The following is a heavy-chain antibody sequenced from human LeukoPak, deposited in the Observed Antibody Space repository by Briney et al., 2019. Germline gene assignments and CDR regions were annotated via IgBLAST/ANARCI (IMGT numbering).Heavy chain of an antibody. D-gene: IGHD1-7*01. CDR2: ISTSNGNT. CDR1: GYTFSSYG. J-gene: IGHJ4*02. V-gene: IGHV1-18*01. Sequence: GASVKVSCEASGYTFSSYGVTWVRQAPGQGLERVGWISTSNGNTNYAQKLQGRVTMTTDTSTSTAYMELRSLRSDDTAVYYCARYSLYYISNWHYYFDYWGQGTLLTVSS. CDR3: ARYSLYYISNWHYYFDY.